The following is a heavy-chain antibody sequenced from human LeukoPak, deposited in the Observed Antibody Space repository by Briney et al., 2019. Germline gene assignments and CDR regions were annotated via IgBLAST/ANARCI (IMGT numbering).Heavy chain of an antibody. V-gene: IGHV3-30*04. Sequence: GGSLRLSCAASGFTFSSYAMHWVRQAPGRGLEWVAVISYDGSNKYYADSVKGRFTISRDNAKNTLYLQMNSLRAEDTAVYYCARTGLYCSGGSCYYYYYYYMDVWGKGTTVTISS. CDR2: ISYDGSNK. D-gene: IGHD2-15*01. J-gene: IGHJ6*03. CDR1: GFTFSSYA. CDR3: ARTGLYCSGGSCYYYYYYYMDV.